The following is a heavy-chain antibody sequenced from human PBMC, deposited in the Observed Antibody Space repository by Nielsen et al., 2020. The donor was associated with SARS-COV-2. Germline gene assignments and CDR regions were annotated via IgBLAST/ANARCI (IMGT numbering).Heavy chain of an antibody. CDR2: INHSGST. J-gene: IGHJ4*02. CDR1: GGSISSSSYY. V-gene: IGHV4-39*07. Sequence: SETLSLTCTVSGGSISSSSYYWGWIRQPPGKGLEWIGEINHSGSTNYNPSLKSRVTISVDTSKNQFSLKLSSVTAADTAVYYCARVGYGRLDYWGQGTLVTVSS. D-gene: IGHD5-18*01. CDR3: ARVGYGRLDY.